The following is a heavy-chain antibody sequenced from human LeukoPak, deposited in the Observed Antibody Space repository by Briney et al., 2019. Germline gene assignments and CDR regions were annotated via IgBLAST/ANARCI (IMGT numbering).Heavy chain of an antibody. J-gene: IGHJ5*02. Sequence: SETLSLTCTVSRGSISSSSYYWGWTRHPPGKGLECIESIYYTGSTYYNPSLITLVTISVDTSKNQFSLKLSPVTAADTAVYYCTRHESGANWFDPWGQGTLVTVSS. V-gene: IGHV4-39*01. CDR1: RGSISSSSYY. CDR3: TRHESGANWFDP. CDR2: IYYTGST.